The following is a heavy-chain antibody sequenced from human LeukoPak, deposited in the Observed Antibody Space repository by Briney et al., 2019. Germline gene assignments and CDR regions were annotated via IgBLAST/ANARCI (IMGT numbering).Heavy chain of an antibody. CDR2: IWYDGSNK. D-gene: IGHD3-22*01. CDR1: GFTFGSYG. CDR3: ARGGRDYDSSGFRFDY. J-gene: IGHJ4*02. Sequence: GGSLRLSCAASGFTFGSYGMPWVRQAPGKGLEWVAVIWYDGSNKYYADSVKGRFTISRDNSKNTLYLQMNSLRAEDTAVYYCARGGRDYDSSGFRFDYWGQGTLVTVSS. V-gene: IGHV3-33*08.